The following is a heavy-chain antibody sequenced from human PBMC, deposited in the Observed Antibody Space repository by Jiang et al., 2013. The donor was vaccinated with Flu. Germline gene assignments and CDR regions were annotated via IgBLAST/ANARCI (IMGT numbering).Heavy chain of an antibody. CDR3: ARSHHHSSGVDY. Sequence: PGLLKPSETLSLTCTVSGGSISSYYWSWIRQPPGKGLEWIGYIYYSGSTNXNPSLKSRVTISVDTSKNQFSLKLSSVTAADTAVYYCARSHHHSSGVDYWGQGTLVTVSS. V-gene: IGHV4-59*08. CDR2: IYYSGST. D-gene: IGHD6-19*01. J-gene: IGHJ4*02. CDR1: GGSISSYY.